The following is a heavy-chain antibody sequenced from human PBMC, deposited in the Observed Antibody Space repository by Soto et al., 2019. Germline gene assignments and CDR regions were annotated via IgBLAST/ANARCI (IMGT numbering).Heavy chain of an antibody. J-gene: IGHJ5*02. CDR3: AREGTNWFDP. CDR1: GGSISSYY. Sequence: SETLSLTCTVSGGSISSYYWSWIRQPPGKGLEWIGYIYYSGSTNYNPSLKSRVTISVDTSKNQFSLKLSSVTAADTAVYYCAREGTNWFDPWGQGTLVTVSS. CDR2: IYYSGST. D-gene: IGHD1-1*01. V-gene: IGHV4-59*01.